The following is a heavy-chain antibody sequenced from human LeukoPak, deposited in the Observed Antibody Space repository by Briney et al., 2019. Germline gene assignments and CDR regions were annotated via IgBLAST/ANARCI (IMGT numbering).Heavy chain of an antibody. D-gene: IGHD1-26*01. J-gene: IGHJ4*02. CDR3: ASSLRRIVGATGVDY. Sequence: GGSLRLSCAASGFTFSSYAMHWVRQAPGKGLEWVAVIWYDGSNKYYADSVKGRFTISRDNSKNTLYLQMNSLRAEDTAVYYCASSLRRIVGATGVDYWGQGTLVTVSS. CDR1: GFTFSSYA. V-gene: IGHV3-33*08. CDR2: IWYDGSNK.